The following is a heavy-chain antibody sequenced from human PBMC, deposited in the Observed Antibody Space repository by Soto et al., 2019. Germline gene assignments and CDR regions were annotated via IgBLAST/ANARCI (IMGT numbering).Heavy chain of an antibody. V-gene: IGHV1-2*02. CDR1: GYTFTGYY. J-gene: IGHJ6*02. CDR3: AYSNLEWLSADYYGMDV. D-gene: IGHD3-3*01. CDR2: ISPNSGGT. Sequence: QVQLVQSGAEVKKSGASVKVSCKASGYTFTGYYIHWVRQAPGQGFEWMGEISPNSGGTNYAQKFQGRVTMTRDTSISTAYMELSRLRSDDTAVYYCAYSNLEWLSADYYGMDVWGQGTTVTVSS.